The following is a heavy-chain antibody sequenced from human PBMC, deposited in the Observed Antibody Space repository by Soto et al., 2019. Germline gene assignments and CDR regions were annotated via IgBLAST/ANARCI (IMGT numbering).Heavy chain of an antibody. CDR1: GYAFSTYY. D-gene: IGHD1-1*01. CDR2: ITPRGGGA. V-gene: IGHV1-46*01. Sequence: QVHLVQSGAEVKKPGASVKVSCKASGYAFSTYYMHWVRQARGQGLEWMGIITPRGGGANYAQKFQGRFTMTSDTSTSTVYMELSSLTSEDTAVYYCARDLTTATRAADYWGQGTLVTVSS. J-gene: IGHJ4*02. CDR3: ARDLTTATRAADY.